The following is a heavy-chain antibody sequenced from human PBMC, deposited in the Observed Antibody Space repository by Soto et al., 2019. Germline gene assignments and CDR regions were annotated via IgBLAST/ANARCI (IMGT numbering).Heavy chain of an antibody. CDR3: ARTVGYYYGMDV. Sequence: QVQLVQSGAEVKKPGASVKVSCKASGYTFTSYAMHWVRQAPGQRLEWMGWINAGNGNTKYSQKFQGRVTITRDTSASTAYMEVSSLRSEDTAVYYCARTVGYYYGMDVWCQGTTVTVSS. CDR2: INAGNGNT. CDR1: GYTFTSYA. J-gene: IGHJ6*02. V-gene: IGHV1-3*01. D-gene: IGHD4-17*01.